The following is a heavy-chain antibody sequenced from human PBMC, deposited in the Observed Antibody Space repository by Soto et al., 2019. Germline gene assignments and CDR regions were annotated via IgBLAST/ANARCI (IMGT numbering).Heavy chain of an antibody. CDR2: ISGSGGST. CDR1: GFTFSSYA. Sequence: GGSLRLSCAASGFTFSSYAMSWVRQAPGKGLEWVSAISGSGGSTYYADSVKGRFTISRDNSKNTLYLQMNSLRAEDTAVYYCAKDRIVLMVYYGMDVWGQGXTVTVYS. V-gene: IGHV3-23*01. J-gene: IGHJ6*02. D-gene: IGHD2-8*01. CDR3: AKDRIVLMVYYGMDV.